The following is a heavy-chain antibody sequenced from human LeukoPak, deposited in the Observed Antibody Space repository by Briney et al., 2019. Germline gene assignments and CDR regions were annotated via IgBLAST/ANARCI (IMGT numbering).Heavy chain of an antibody. V-gene: IGHV4-34*01. CDR3: ARGGRIAVAGTFPLFDY. D-gene: IGHD6-19*01. CDR2: INHSGST. Sequence: SETLSLTCAVYGGSFSGYYWSWIRQPPGKGLEWIGEINHSGSTNYNPSLKSRVTISVDTSKNQFSLKLSSVTAADTAVYYCARGGRIAVAGTFPLFDYWGQGTLVTVSS. J-gene: IGHJ4*02. CDR1: GGSFSGYY.